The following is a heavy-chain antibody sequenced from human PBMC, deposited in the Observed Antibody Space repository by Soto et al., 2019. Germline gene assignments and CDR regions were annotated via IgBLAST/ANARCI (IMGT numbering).Heavy chain of an antibody. D-gene: IGHD1-1*01. V-gene: IGHV4-34*01. Sequence: SETLSLTCTVSGESFSSSVCTWIWQPPGEELEWLAEINHRRITNYNPSAESGVSMLVDASKNQFSLRLFSVTAADTAVYYCGRGPYNYNSRYFDYWGPGTLVTVSS. CDR1: GESFSSSV. CDR3: GRGPYNYNSRYFDY. J-gene: IGHJ4*02. CDR2: INHRRIT.